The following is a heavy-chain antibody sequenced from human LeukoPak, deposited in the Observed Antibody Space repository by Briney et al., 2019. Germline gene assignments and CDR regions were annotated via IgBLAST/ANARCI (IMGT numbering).Heavy chain of an antibody. V-gene: IGHV3-21*01. CDR2: IDSSGVST. CDR3: VRGDRRDF. CDR1: GFTFDDYA. J-gene: IGHJ4*02. D-gene: IGHD3-16*01. Sequence: PGGSLRLSCAASGFTFDDYAMHWVRQAPGKGLEWVTSIDSSGVSTFCVASLRGRFTISRDNAKNSLYLQMNSLRAEDTAVYHCVRGDRRDFWGQGTLVTVSS.